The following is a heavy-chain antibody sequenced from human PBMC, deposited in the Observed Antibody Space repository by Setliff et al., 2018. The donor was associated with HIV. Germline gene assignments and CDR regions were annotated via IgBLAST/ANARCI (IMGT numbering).Heavy chain of an antibody. V-gene: IGHV4-34*01. Sequence: SETLSLTCAVYGGSFSGYYWSWIRQPPGKGLEWIGEINHSGSTNYNPSLKSRVTISVDTSKNQFSLKLNSVTAADTAVYYCARRSSGWYQAFDIWGQGTMVTVSS. CDR2: INHSGST. CDR3: ARRSSGWYQAFDI. J-gene: IGHJ3*02. D-gene: IGHD6-19*01. CDR1: GGSFSGYY.